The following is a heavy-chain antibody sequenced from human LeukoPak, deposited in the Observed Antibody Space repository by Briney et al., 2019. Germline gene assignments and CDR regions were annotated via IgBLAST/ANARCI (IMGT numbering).Heavy chain of an antibody. CDR3: VRDRAEGRAWVEFDP. Sequence: GGSLRLSCVASGFSVSSYGMSWVRQAPGKAPEWVSVVYRDGDTHYADYARGRFIFSRDNSKNTLYLQMTNLRVEDAAVYHCVRDRAEGRAWVEFDPWGQGTVVTVSS. V-gene: IGHV3-66*02. J-gene: IGHJ5*02. CDR2: VYRDGDT. CDR1: GFSVSSYG.